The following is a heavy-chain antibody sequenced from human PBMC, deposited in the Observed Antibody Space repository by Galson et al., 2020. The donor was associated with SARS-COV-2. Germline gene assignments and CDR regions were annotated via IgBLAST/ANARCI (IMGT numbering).Heavy chain of an antibody. CDR2: IYYSGST. J-gene: IGHJ3*02. CDR3: ARHSAGMLMATIKWPAAFDI. Sequence: ETSETLSLTCTVSGGSISSYYWSWIRQPPGKGLEWIGYIYYSGSTNYNPSLKSRVTISVDTSKNQFSLKLSSVTAADTAVYYCARHSAGMLMATIKWPAAFDIWGQGTMVTVSS. D-gene: IGHD5-12*01. V-gene: IGHV4-59*08. CDR1: GGSISSYY.